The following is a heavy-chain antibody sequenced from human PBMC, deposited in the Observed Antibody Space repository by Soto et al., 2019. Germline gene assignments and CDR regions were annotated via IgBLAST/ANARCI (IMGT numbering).Heavy chain of an antibody. D-gene: IGHD3-10*01. J-gene: IGHJ5*02. CDR2: VYYNGNP. V-gene: IGHV4-39*01. CDR3: ARRERYYGSPGWFDP. Sequence: QLQLQESGPGLVRPSETLSLTCTVSGGSISSFAYYWGWIRQPPGKGLERIGTVYYNGNPYYNPSLKSRVTISVDTAKNQFSLNLRSVTAADTAIYFCARRERYYGSPGWFDPWGQGTLVTVSS. CDR1: GGSISSFAYY.